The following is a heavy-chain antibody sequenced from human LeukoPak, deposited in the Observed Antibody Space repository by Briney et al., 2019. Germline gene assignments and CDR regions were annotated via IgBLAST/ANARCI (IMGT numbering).Heavy chain of an antibody. CDR3: AKEADIVSFDL. V-gene: IGHV1-2*02. D-gene: IGHD2-15*01. J-gene: IGHJ2*01. Sequence: GASVKVSCKASGYTFTGNHVHWVQQAPGQGLEWMGWIDPNSGGTKYAQKFQDRVTMTSDTSISTAYMELSGLRSDDTAVYFCAKEADIVSFDLWGRGTLVTVSS. CDR1: GYTFTGNH. CDR2: IDPNSGGT.